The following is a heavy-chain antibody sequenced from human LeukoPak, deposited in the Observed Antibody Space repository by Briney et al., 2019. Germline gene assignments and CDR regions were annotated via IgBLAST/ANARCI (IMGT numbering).Heavy chain of an antibody. CDR1: GGSISGYY. CDR2: IYYSGST. Sequence: SETLSLTCTVSGGSISGYYWSWIRQPPGKGLEWIGYIYYSGSTKYKPSLKSRVTISVDTSKNQFSLKLSSVTAADTAVYYCARKAHVRITMTYDAFDIWGQGTMVTVSS. V-gene: IGHV4-59*01. D-gene: IGHD3-22*01. CDR3: ARKAHVRITMTYDAFDI. J-gene: IGHJ3*02.